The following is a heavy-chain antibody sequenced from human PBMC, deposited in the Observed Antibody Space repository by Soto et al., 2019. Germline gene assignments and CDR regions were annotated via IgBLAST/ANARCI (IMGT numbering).Heavy chain of an antibody. D-gene: IGHD6-19*01. J-gene: IGHJ4*02. CDR2: ISYDGSNK. V-gene: IGHV3-30-3*01. CDR1: GFTFSSYA. Sequence: QVQLVESGGGVVQPGRSLRLSCAASGFTFSSYAMHWVRQAPGKGLEWVAVISYDGSNKYYADSVKGRFTISRDISKNTLWMQMTSLSAGDPAVYYCVRDLSGWYYFAYWGQGALVAVSS. CDR3: VRDLSGWYYFAY.